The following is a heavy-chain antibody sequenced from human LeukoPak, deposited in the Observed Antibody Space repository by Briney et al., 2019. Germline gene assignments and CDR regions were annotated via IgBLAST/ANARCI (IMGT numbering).Heavy chain of an antibody. V-gene: IGHV3-23*01. J-gene: IGHJ3*02. CDR1: GFTFSSYA. CDR2: ISGSGGST. Sequence: GGSLRLSCAASGFTFSSYAMTWVRQAPGKGLEWVSTISGSGGSTYYADSVKGRFTISRDNSKNTLYLQMNSLRAEDTAVYYCARARSSYGYGDAFDIWGQGTMVTVSS. D-gene: IGHD5-18*01. CDR3: ARARSSYGYGDAFDI.